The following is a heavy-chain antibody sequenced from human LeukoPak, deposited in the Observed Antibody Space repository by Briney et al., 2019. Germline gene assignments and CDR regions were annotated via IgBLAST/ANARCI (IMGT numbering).Heavy chain of an antibody. V-gene: IGHV3-30*18. D-gene: IGHD1-7*01. CDR1: GFIFSTYG. Sequence: TGGSLRLSCAASGFIFSTYGMHWVRQAPGKGLEWVAIISYDGSNEYYADSVKGRFTISRDNSKNTLYLQMNSLRAEDTAVYHCAKDRSGGYNWNYVGDSWGQGTLVTVSS. J-gene: IGHJ4*02. CDR3: AKDRSGGYNWNYVGDS. CDR2: ISYDGSNE.